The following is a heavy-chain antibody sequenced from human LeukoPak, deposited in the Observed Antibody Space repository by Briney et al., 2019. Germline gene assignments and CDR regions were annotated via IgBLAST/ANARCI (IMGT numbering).Heavy chain of an antibody. Sequence: PGGSLRLSCAASGFTFSVSTMTWVRQAPGKGLEWVSSISPSGTDMYFAQSLKGRFTISRDNTWGTVSLKMSSLRVDDTAVYYCARADCRTASCFLDNWGQGTLVTVSS. CDR2: ISPSGTDM. J-gene: IGHJ4*02. D-gene: IGHD2-2*01. CDR1: GFTFSVST. CDR3: ARADCRTASCFLDN. V-gene: IGHV3-21*01.